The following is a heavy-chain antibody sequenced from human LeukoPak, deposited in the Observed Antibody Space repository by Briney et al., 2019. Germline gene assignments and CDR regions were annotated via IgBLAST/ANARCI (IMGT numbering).Heavy chain of an antibody. V-gene: IGHV1-46*01. CDR2: INPSGGST. Sequence: ASVKVSCDASGYTFTSYYMHWVRQDPGQGLEWMGIINPSGGSTSYAQKFQGRVTMTRDTSTSTAYMELSSLRSEDTAVYYCARATFLGYCSGGSCSDYDYWGQGTLVTVSS. D-gene: IGHD2-15*01. CDR1: GYTFTSYY. J-gene: IGHJ4*02. CDR3: ARATFLGYCSGGSCSDYDY.